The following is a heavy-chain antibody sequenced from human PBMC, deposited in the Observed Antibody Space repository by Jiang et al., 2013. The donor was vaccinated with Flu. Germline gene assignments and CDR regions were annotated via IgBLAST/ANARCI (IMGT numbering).Heavy chain of an antibody. CDR3: ARGGSDYEGVSF. Sequence: AASGFTFDDYGMTWVRQVPGRGWSGSAGTTYNGGDSRYADSVKGRFTISRDDAKNSLYLQMHSLRAEDTAFYYCARGGSDYEGVSFWGQGTLVTVSS. J-gene: IGHJ4*02. CDR1: GFTFDDYG. D-gene: IGHD4-17*01. V-gene: IGHV3-20*04. CDR2: TTYNGGDS.